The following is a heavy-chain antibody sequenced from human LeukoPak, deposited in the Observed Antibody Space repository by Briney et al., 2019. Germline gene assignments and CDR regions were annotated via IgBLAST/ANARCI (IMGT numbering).Heavy chain of an antibody. CDR1: GGSMNHHY. J-gene: IGHJ4*02. CDR3: AGIPRD. CDR2: IYDSGTSATT. V-gene: IGHV4-59*11. Sequence: SEALSLTCTVSGGSMNHHYWSWVRQPPGKEPEWIAYIYDSGTSATTDYNASLKSRVTISMDTSKRQFSLRLDSVTAADTAVYYCAGIPRDWGQGTLVTVSS.